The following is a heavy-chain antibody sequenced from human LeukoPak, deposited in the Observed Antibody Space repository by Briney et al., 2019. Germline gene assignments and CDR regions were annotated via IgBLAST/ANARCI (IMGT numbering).Heavy chain of an antibody. D-gene: IGHD3-22*01. Sequence: SETLSLTCTVSGVSISGHYWSWIRQPPGKRLEWIGFIYYTGGTRYNPSLRSRVTISADTSKNHLTLRLTSVTSTDTALYYCARLLDNDSSGDPDTFDMWGQGIKVTVSS. V-gene: IGHV4-59*08. J-gene: IGHJ3*02. CDR1: GVSISGHY. CDR2: IYYTGGT. CDR3: ARLLDNDSSGDPDTFDM.